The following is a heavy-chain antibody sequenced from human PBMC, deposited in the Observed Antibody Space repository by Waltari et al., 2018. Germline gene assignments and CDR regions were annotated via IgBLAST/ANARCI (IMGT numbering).Heavy chain of an antibody. CDR2: IIGSGGST. CDR3: AKYRGEVRDVTYYYYGMDV. J-gene: IGHJ6*02. V-gene: IGHV3-23*01. Sequence: EVQLLESGGGLVQPGGSLRLSCAASGFTFSSYAMSWVRQAPGKGREWVSAIIGSGGSTYYADSVKGRFTISRDNSKNTLYLQMNSLRAEDTAVYYCAKYRGEVRDVTYYYYGMDVWGQGTTVTVSS. CDR1: GFTFSSYA. D-gene: IGHD3-3*01.